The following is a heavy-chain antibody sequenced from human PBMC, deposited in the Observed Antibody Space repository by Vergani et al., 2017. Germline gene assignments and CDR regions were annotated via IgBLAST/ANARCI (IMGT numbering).Heavy chain of an antibody. CDR2: ISSGGGDI. V-gene: IGHV3-23*01. CDR3: TTAWGLYYLHGEYFQY. D-gene: IGHD3-10*01. J-gene: IGHJ1*01. CDR1: GFTFDTST. Sequence: EVQLLESGGGLVQPGGSRRLSCAGAGFTFDTSTMAYVRQAPGKGLEWVATISSGGGDIFYADSVKGRFTISRENSKNTLFLQMNSLKDEDTAVYYCTTAWGLYYLHGEYFQYWGRGTLVSVSS.